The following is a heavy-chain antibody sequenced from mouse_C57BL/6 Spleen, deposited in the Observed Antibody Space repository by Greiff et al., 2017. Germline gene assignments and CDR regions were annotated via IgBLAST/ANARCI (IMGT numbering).Heavy chain of an antibody. CDR1: GYTFTDYC. Sequence: QLEEPGPELVKPGASVKISCKASGYTFTDYCMNWVKQSHGKGLEWIGEINPNNGTTSYNEKFKGKATLTVDKSSSTAYMQLNSLTSEDSAVYYCARRGAGTGFDYWGQGTTLTVSS. CDR2: INPNNGTT. CDR3: ARRGAGTGFDY. D-gene: IGHD3-3*01. J-gene: IGHJ2*01. V-gene: IGHV1-39*01.